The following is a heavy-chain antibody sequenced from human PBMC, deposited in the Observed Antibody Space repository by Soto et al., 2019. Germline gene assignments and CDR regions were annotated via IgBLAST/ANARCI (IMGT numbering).Heavy chain of an antibody. V-gene: IGHV3-53*01. J-gene: IGHJ5*02. CDR3: AREVGGWGNWFDP. CDR1: GFTVSSNY. D-gene: IGHD6-19*01. Sequence: EVQLVESGGGLIQPGGSLRLSCAASGFTVSSNYMSWVRQAPGKGLEWVSVIYSGGSTYYADSVKGRFTISRDNSKNTLYLRMNSLRAEDTAVYYCAREVGGWGNWFDPWGQGTLVTVSS. CDR2: IYSGGST.